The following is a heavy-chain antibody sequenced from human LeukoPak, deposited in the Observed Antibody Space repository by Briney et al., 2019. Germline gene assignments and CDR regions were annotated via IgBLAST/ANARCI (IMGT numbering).Heavy chain of an antibody. V-gene: IGHV4-38-2*02. CDR2: IYHSGST. CDR1: GYSISSGYY. CDR3: ARDGSAAYYDLWSGQNNWFDP. J-gene: IGHJ5*02. D-gene: IGHD3-3*01. Sequence: SETLSLTCTVSGYSISSGYYWGWIRQPPGKGLEWIGSIYHSGSTYYNPSLKSRVTISVDTSKNQFSLKLSSVTAADTAVYYCARDGSAAYYDLWSGQNNWFDPWGQGTLVTVSS.